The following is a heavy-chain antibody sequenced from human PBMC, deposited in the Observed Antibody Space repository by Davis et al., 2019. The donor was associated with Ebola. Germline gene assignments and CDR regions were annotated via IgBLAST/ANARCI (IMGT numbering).Heavy chain of an antibody. D-gene: IGHD6-19*01. CDR2: IIPIFVTA. V-gene: IGHV1-69*13. J-gene: IGHJ4*02. Sequence: SSQIFCKASADTFSSYDINWVRQPTGQGLEWMGGIIPIFVTANYAQKFQGRVTITADESTSTAYMELSSLRSEDTAVYYCARVVIAVAGIMVEDKYYFDYWGQGTLVTVSS. CDR1: ADTFSSYD. CDR3: ARVVIAVAGIMVEDKYYFDY.